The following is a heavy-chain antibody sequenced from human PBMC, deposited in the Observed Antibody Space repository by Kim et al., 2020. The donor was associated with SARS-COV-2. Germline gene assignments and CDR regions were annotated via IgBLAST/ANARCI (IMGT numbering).Heavy chain of an antibody. J-gene: IGHJ5*02. V-gene: IGHV7-4-1*02. Sequence: ASVKVSCKASGYTFTSYAMNWVRQAPGQGLEWMGWITNTGNPTYAQGFTGRFVFSLDTSVSTAYLQISSLKAEDTAVDYCARGGEQWQDQSSLNWLDP. CDR1: GYTFTSYA. D-gene: IGHD6-19*01. CDR3: ARGGEQWQDQSSLNWLDP. CDR2: ITNTGNP.